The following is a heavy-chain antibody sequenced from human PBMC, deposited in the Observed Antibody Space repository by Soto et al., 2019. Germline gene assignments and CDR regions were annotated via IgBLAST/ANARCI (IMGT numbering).Heavy chain of an antibody. CDR1: GFTFSSYA. V-gene: IGHV3-23*01. D-gene: IGHD2-15*01. J-gene: IGHJ4*03. CDR3: AKVSNPRCGGSSCYYFDI. Sequence: GGSLRLSCAASGFTFSSYAMSWVRQAPGKGLEWVSAISGSGGSPYYADPVKGRFTSYRDNSKDTLYLQMNSLRAEDTAVYYCAKVSNPRCGGSSCYYFDIWGQGTLVTVSS. CDR2: ISGSGGSP.